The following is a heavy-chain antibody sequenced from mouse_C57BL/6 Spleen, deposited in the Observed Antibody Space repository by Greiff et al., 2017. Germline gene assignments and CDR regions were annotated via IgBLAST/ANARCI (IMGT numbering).Heavy chain of an antibody. CDR3: ASYGPTWFAY. Sequence: QVQLKQPGAELVRPGSSVKLSCKASGYTFTSYWMHWVKQRPIQGLEWIGNIDPSDSETHYNQKFKDKATLTVDKSSSTAYMQLSSLTSEDSAVYYCASYGPTWFAYWGQGTLVTVSA. CDR1: GYTFTSYW. J-gene: IGHJ3*01. D-gene: IGHD1-1*02. CDR2: IDPSDSET. V-gene: IGHV1-52*01.